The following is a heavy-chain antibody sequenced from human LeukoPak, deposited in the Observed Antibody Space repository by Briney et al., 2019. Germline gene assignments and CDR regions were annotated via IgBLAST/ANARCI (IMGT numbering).Heavy chain of an antibody. CDR3: ARDLVATTPGVMD. J-gene: IGHJ4*02. D-gene: IGHD2-15*01. CDR1: GFTFSSCW. CDR2: IKQDGSEK. Sequence: PGGSLRLSCAASGFTFSSCWMSWVRQAPGKGLEWVANIKQDGSEKYYVDSVRGRFTISRDNAKNSLYLQMNSLRAEDTAVYYCARDLVATTPGVMDGGQGTLVTVSS. V-gene: IGHV3-7*04.